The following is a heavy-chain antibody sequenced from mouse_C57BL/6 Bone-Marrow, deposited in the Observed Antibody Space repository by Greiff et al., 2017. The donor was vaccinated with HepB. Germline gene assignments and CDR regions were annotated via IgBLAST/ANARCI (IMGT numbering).Heavy chain of an antibody. J-gene: IGHJ3*01. D-gene: IGHD2-4*01. CDR1: GFSLTSYG. CDR2: IWSGGST. Sequence: QVQLKESGPGLVQPSQSLSITCTVSGFSLTSYGVHWVRQSPGKGLEWLGVIWSGGSTDYNAAFISRLSISKDNSKSQVFFKRNSLQADDTAIFYCAGGLRRRGFAYWGQGTLVTVSA. V-gene: IGHV2-2*01. CDR3: AGGLRRRGFAY.